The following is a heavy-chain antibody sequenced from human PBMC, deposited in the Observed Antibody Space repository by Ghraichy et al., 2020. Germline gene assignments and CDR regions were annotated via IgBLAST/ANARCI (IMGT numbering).Heavy chain of an antibody. CDR3: ERFRPFDY. V-gene: IGHV3-7*01. Sequence: GSLRLSCAASGFTFSNYWMSWVRQAPGKGLEWVANIKTDGSETYYADSVKGRFTIFRDNAKNALYLQMNSLRAEDTAVYYCERFRPFDYWGQGTLVPVSS. CDR2: IKTDGSET. CDR1: GFTFSNYW. J-gene: IGHJ4*02.